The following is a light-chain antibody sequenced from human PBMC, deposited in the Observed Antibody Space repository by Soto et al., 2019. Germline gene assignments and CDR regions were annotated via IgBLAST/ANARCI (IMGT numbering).Light chain of an antibody. CDR1: QSLVHSDGIAY. CDR3: MQGTHWPIT. CDR2: KVS. V-gene: IGKV2-30*02. Sequence: DVVMTQSPLSLPVTLGQPASISCRSNQSLVHSDGIAYFSWFQQRPGRSPRRLIYKVSNRDSGVPARFSGSGSGTDSALKISRVEAEDVGVYYCMQGTHWPITFGQGTQLEIK. J-gene: IGKJ5*01.